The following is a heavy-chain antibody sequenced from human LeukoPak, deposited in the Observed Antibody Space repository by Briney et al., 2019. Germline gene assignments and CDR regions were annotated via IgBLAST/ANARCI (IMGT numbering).Heavy chain of an antibody. CDR3: ARLYGSGYYDGDF. V-gene: IGHV4-59*08. Sequence: PSETLSLTCTVSGGSIRRYYWSWIRQPPGKGLEWIGYIYSSGTTNYNPSLKSRVTFSIDSTKNHFSLKLTSVRAADTAVYYCARLYGSGYYDGDFWGQGSLVTVSS. J-gene: IGHJ4*02. D-gene: IGHD6-25*01. CDR1: GGSIRRYY. CDR2: IYSSGTT.